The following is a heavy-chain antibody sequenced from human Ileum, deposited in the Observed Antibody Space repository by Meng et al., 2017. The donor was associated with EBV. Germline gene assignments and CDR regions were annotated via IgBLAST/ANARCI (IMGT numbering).Heavy chain of an antibody. Sequence: QVQLQAPGPVPAKPSGTLSLTCTSSGDSISSNSWWNWVRQPPGKELEWIGDIYHSGDSNYNPSLKSRVTISLDNSNNQFSLTLSSVTAADTAVYYCARDPIPVPGRNFDYWGQGTLVTVSS. V-gene: IGHV4-4*02. CDR2: IYHSGDS. CDR1: GDSISSNSW. J-gene: IGHJ4*02. CDR3: ARDPIPVPGRNFDY. D-gene: IGHD6-19*01.